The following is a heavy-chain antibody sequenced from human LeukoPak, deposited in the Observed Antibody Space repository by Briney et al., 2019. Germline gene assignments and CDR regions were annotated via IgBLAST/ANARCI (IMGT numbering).Heavy chain of an antibody. CDR3: TTIAAAGYYDY. J-gene: IGHJ4*02. CDR2: IKSNTDGGTT. Sequence: GGSLRLSCAASGFTFGDYYMSWIRQAPGKGLEWVGRIKSNTDGGTTDHAAPVKGRFTISRDDSKNTLYLQMNSLKTEDTAVYYCTTIAAAGYYDYRGQGTLVTVSS. CDR1: GFTFGDYY. V-gene: IGHV3-15*01. D-gene: IGHD6-13*01.